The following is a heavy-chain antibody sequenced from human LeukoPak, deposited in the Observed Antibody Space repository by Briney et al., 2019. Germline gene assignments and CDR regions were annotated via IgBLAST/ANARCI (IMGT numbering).Heavy chain of an antibody. CDR3: ARDRPYCSGGSRYLYYFDY. D-gene: IGHD2-15*01. CDR2: IYSGGST. J-gene: IGHJ4*02. Sequence: GGSLRLSCAASGFTVSSNYMSWVRQAPGKGLEWVSAIYSGGSTYYADSVKGRFTISRDNSKNTLYLQMNSLRAEDTAVYYCARDRPYCSGGSRYLYYFDYWGQGTLVTVSS. V-gene: IGHV3-53*01. CDR1: GFTVSSNY.